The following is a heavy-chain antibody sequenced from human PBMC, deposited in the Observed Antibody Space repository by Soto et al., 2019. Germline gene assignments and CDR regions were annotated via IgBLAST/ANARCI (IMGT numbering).Heavy chain of an antibody. D-gene: IGHD5-12*01. J-gene: IGHJ4*02. V-gene: IGHV1-18*01. CDR2: ISAVTGNT. CDR3: AKEVTEWLRLVCLENDY. Sequence: EASVKVSCKTSGYKFTNYGISWVRQAPGQGLEWMGWISAVTGNTDYAQKFQGRVTMTTDTSKNTLYLQMNSLRAEDTAVYYCAKEVTEWLRLVCLENDYWGQGTLVTVSS. CDR1: GYKFTNYG.